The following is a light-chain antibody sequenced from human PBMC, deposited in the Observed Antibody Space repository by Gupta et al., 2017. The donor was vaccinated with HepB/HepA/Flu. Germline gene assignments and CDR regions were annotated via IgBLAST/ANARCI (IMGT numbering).Light chain of an antibody. CDR2: EVR. V-gene: IGLV2-8*01. CDR1: SSDVGGYNY. CDR3: SSYAGSNWV. Sequence: QSALTQPPSASGSPGQSVTISCTGTSSDVGGYNYVSWYQQHPGKAPKLMIYEVRQRPSGVPDRFSGSKSGNTASLTVSGLQAEDEADYYCSSYAGSNWVFGGETKLTVL. J-gene: IGLJ3*02.